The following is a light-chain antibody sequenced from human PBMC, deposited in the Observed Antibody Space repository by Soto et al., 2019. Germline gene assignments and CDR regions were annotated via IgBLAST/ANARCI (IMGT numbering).Light chain of an antibody. CDR2: GAS. CDR3: QQYGSSPLT. Sequence: DIVLTQSPGTLSLSPGERATLSCRASQSVSSTYLAWYQQNPGQAPRLLIYGASSRATGIPDRFSGGGSGTAYTLTISRLEPEDFAVYYCQQYGSSPLTFGGGTKVEIK. V-gene: IGKV3-20*01. CDR1: QSVSSTY. J-gene: IGKJ4*01.